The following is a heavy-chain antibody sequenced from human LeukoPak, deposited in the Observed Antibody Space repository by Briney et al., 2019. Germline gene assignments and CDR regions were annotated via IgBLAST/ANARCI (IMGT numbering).Heavy chain of an antibody. D-gene: IGHD1-14*01. CDR2: INHDGSEK. V-gene: IGHV3-7*03. Sequence: GGSLRLSYAASGFSFNIYWMSWVRQAPGKGLEWVANINHDGSEKYYVDSVKGRFTISRDNAENSLYLQMNSLRAEDTAVYYCTRNVYLRFDYWGQASMLSVSS. CDR3: TRNVYLRFDY. CDR1: GFSFNIYW. J-gene: IGHJ4*02.